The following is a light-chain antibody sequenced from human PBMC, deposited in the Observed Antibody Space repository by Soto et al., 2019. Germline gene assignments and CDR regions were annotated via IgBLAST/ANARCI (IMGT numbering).Light chain of an antibody. V-gene: IGKV1-12*01. Sequence: DTQMTQSPSSLSASVGDRVTITCRASQGISTYLNWYLQKPGKAPKIMIYAASSLQGGVPSRFSGSGSGTEFTLTISSLQPEDFATYYCQQASSFPPTFGQGTRLEIK. CDR1: QGISTY. J-gene: IGKJ5*01. CDR2: AAS. CDR3: QQASSFPPT.